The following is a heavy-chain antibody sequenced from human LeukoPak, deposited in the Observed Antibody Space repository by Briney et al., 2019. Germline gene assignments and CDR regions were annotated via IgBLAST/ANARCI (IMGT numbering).Heavy chain of an antibody. V-gene: IGHV7-4-1*02. Sequence: ASVKVSCKASGYTFTSYAMAWVRQAPGQGLEWMGWINTNTGNPTYAQGFTGRFVFSLDTSVSTAYLQISSLKAEDTAVYYCARGDTGPTYNSNWYETDYWGQGTLVTVSS. CDR3: ARGDTGPTYNSNWYETDY. CDR2: INTNTGNP. J-gene: IGHJ4*02. D-gene: IGHD6-13*01. CDR1: GYTFTSYA.